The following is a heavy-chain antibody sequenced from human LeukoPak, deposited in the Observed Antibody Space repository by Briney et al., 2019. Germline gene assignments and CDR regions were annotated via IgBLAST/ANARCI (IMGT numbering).Heavy chain of an antibody. CDR3: AKSNSGSYHFYFDH. J-gene: IGHJ4*02. CDR2: ISGSGDST. V-gene: IGHV3-23*01. CDR1: GFTFNNYA. D-gene: IGHD1-26*01. Sequence: LSGGSLKISCTASGFTFNNYAMSWVRQAPGKGLEWVSAISGSGDSTYYADSVKGRVSISRDNSKNTLYLQMNSLRAEDTALYYCAKSNSGSYHFYFDHWSQGTLVTVSS.